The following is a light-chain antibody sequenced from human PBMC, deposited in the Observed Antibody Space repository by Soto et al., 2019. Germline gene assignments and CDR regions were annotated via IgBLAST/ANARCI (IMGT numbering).Light chain of an antibody. CDR2: EVS. CDR1: SSDVGGHNF. J-gene: IGLJ1*01. Sequence: QSALTQPASVSGSPGQSIAISCTGTSSDVGGHNFVSWYQQHPGKAPKLLIYEVSNRPPGISTRFSGSKSGTTASLTISGLQAEDEADYYCSSYTSTNTLYVFGTGTKLTV. V-gene: IGLV2-14*03. CDR3: SSYTSTNTLYV.